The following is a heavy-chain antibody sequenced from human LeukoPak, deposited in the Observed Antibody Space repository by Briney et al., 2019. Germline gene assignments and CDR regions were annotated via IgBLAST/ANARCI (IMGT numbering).Heavy chain of an antibody. CDR3: ARGGAARPDY. CDR2: ISASRTSI. Sequence: GGSLRLSCIASGFTFSNSGMNWVRQVPGKGLEWVSYISASRTSIAYADSVKGRFTISRDNAGNSLYLQMSSLRAEDTAIYYCARGGAARPDYWGQGVLVTVSS. CDR1: GFTFSNSG. D-gene: IGHD6-6*01. J-gene: IGHJ4*02. V-gene: IGHV3-21*06.